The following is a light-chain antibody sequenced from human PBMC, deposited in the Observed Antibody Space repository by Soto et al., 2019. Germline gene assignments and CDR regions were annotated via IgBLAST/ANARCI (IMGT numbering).Light chain of an antibody. CDR3: QTWGTGIAV. V-gene: IGLV4-69*01. CDR2: LNSDGSH. CDR1: SGHSSYA. Sequence: PVLTQSPSASASLGASVKRTCTLSSGHSSYAIAWHQQQPEKGPRYLMKLNSDGSHSKGDGIPDRFSGSSSGAERYLTISSLQSEDEADYYCQTWGTGIAVFGGGTQLTVL. J-gene: IGLJ7*01.